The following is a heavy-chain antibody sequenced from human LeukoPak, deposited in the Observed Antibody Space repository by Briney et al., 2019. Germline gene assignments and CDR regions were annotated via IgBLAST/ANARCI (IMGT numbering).Heavy chain of an antibody. Sequence: GGSLRLSCAASGFTFSSYAMSWVRQAPGKGLEWVSAISGSGGSTYYADSVKGRFTISRDNSKNTLYLQMNSLRAEDTAVYYCARGYSGYPDAFDIWGQGTMVTVSS. CDR1: GFTFSSYA. J-gene: IGHJ3*02. CDR3: ARGYSGYPDAFDI. D-gene: IGHD5-12*01. V-gene: IGHV3-23*01. CDR2: ISGSGGST.